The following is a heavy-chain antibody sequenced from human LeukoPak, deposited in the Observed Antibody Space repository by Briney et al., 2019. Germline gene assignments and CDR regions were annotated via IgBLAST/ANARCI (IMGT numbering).Heavy chain of an antibody. CDR1: GGSISSSSYY. CDR2: IYYSGST. D-gene: IGHD3-16*01. V-gene: IGHV4-61*05. J-gene: IGHJ4*02. CDR3: ARGRYGWLPFDY. Sequence: SETLSLTCTVSGGSISSSSYYWGWIRQPPGKGLEWIGYIYYSGSTNYNPSLKSRVTISVDTSKNQFTLKLSSVTAADTAVYYCARGRYGWLPFDYWGQGTLVTVSS.